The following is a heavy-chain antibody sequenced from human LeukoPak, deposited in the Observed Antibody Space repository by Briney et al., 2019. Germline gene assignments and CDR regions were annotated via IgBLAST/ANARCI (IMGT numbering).Heavy chain of an antibody. Sequence: PGGSLRLSCAASGFTFSSYTMSWVRQAPGKGLEWVANIKQDGSEKYYVDSVKGRFTISRDNAKNSLYLQMNSLRAEDTAVYYCARRAAFDIWGQGTMVTVSS. CDR1: GFTFSSYT. V-gene: IGHV3-7*03. CDR2: IKQDGSEK. CDR3: ARRAAFDI. J-gene: IGHJ3*02.